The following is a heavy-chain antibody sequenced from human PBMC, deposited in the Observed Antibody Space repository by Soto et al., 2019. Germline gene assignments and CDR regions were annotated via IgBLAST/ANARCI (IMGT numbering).Heavy chain of an antibody. Sequence: SETLSLTCTVSGGSISSYYWSWIRQPPGKGLEWIGYIYYSGSTNYNPSLKSRVTISVDTSKNQFSLKLSSVTAADTAVYYCARSPYYYGSGSDFDYWGQGTLVTVSS. J-gene: IGHJ4*02. CDR1: GGSISSYY. CDR2: IYYSGST. CDR3: ARSPYYYGSGSDFDY. D-gene: IGHD3-10*01. V-gene: IGHV4-59*01.